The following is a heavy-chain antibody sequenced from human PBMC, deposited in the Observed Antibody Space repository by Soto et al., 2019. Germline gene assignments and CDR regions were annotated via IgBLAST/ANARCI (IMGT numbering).Heavy chain of an antibody. CDR3: ARGDDYGDYGAFDI. Sequence: ASVKVSCKASGYTFTRYTMYWVRQAPGQRLECMGWINAGNDNIKYSQKFQGRVTITTDTSVSTAYMELSRLRSEDTAVYYCARGDDYGDYGAFDIWGQGAMVTVSS. CDR2: INAGNDNI. CDR1: GYTFTRYT. J-gene: IGHJ3*02. D-gene: IGHD4-17*01. V-gene: IGHV1-3*01.